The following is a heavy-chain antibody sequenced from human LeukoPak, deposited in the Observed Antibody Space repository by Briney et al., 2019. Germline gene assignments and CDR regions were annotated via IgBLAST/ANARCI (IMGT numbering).Heavy chain of an antibody. CDR3: AKDASSGWYAYFDY. J-gene: IGHJ4*02. V-gene: IGHV3-30*18. CDR2: ISYDGSNK. CDR1: GFTFSSYG. Sequence: GRSLRLSCAAFGFTFSSYGMHWVRQAPGKGLEWVAVISYDGSNKYYADSVKGRFTISRDNSKNTLYLQMNSLRAEDTAVYYCAKDASSGWYAYFDYWGQGTLVTVSS. D-gene: IGHD6-19*01.